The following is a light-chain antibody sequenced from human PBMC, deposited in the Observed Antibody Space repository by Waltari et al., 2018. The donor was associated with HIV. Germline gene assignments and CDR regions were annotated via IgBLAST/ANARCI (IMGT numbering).Light chain of an antibody. CDR1: QGLRNA. CDR3: QQFRSYPRT. Sequence: AIQLTQSPSSLPASVGDRVTITCRASQGLRNALAWYQQKPGRPPKLLIYDASTLEGGVPSRFSGSMAGTDFNLTISNLQPEDSATYDCQQFRSYPRTFGQGATLEIK. CDR2: DAS. J-gene: IGKJ2*01. V-gene: IGKV1-13*02.